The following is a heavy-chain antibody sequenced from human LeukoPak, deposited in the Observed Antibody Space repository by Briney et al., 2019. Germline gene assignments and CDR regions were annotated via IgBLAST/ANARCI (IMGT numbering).Heavy chain of an antibody. CDR3: ARGRRGYSAYDSDY. CDR2: ISAYNGNT. D-gene: IGHD5-12*01. Sequence: ASVKVSCKASGYTFTSYGITWVRQAPGQGLEWMGWISAYNGNTNYAQNLQGRVTMTTDTSTSTAYMELSSLRSEDTAVYYCARGRRGYSAYDSDYWGQGTLVTVSS. J-gene: IGHJ4*02. V-gene: IGHV1-18*01. CDR1: GYTFTSYG.